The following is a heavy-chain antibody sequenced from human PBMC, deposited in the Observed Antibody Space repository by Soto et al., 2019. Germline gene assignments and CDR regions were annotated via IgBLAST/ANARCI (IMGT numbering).Heavy chain of an antibody. D-gene: IGHD3-3*01. CDR1: GASVKTGGYY. V-gene: IGHV4-31*11. CDR2: INNSGTT. Sequence: QVQLQESGPGLVRPSQTLSLTCDVSGASVKTGGYYWTWLRQHPEKGLEWIGYINNSGTTYNPSLKSRAFLTLDMSKNQFSLNLTSVTAADTAVYYCATNREYDFYYPDSWGQGILVTVSS. J-gene: IGHJ4*02. CDR3: ATNREYDFYYPDS.